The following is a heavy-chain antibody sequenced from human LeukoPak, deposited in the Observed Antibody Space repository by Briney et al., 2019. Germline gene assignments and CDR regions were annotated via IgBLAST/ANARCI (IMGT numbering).Heavy chain of an antibody. V-gene: IGHV3-74*01. Sequence: GGSLRLSCAASGFTFSSYWMHWVRPAPGKGLVWVSRINSDGSSTSYTDSVKGRFTISRDNAKNTLYLQMNSLRAEDTAVYYCARDGELQLPDYWGQGTLVTVSS. CDR2: INSDGSST. CDR3: ARDGELQLPDY. CDR1: GFTFSSYW. J-gene: IGHJ4*02. D-gene: IGHD5-18*01.